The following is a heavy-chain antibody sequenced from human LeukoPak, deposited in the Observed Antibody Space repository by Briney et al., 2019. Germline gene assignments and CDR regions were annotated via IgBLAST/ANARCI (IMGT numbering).Heavy chain of an antibody. D-gene: IGHD1-1*01. Sequence: SETLSLTCTVPGGSISSYYWNWIRQAAGKGLDWIGRIYTRGTTDYNPSLKSRVTMSVDTSKNQFSLKLSSVTAADTAVYYCARDNWNDVHYYYYGMDVWGQGTTVTVSS. CDR2: IYTRGTT. J-gene: IGHJ6*02. CDR3: ARDNWNDVHYYYYGMDV. V-gene: IGHV4-4*07. CDR1: GGSISSYY.